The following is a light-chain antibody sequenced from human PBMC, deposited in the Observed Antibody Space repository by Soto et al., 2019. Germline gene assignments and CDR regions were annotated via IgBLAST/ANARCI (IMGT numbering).Light chain of an antibody. CDR1: SSNIGAGYD. Sequence: QLVPTQPPSVSGAPGQRVTISCTGSSSNIGAGYDVHWYQQLPGTAPKLLISGNSNRPSGVPDRFSGSKSGTSASMAITGLQAEDEADYYCQSYDSSLSGPWVFGGGTKLTVL. CDR2: GNS. V-gene: IGLV1-40*01. J-gene: IGLJ3*02. CDR3: QSYDSSLSGPWV.